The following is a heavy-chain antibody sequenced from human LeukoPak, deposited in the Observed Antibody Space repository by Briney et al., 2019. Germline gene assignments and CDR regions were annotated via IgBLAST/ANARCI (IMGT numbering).Heavy chain of an antibody. D-gene: IGHD6-6*01. CDR1: GASISSYY. CDR2: IYYSGST. V-gene: IGHV4-59*08. J-gene: IGHJ4*02. Sequence: SETLSLTCTVSGASISSYYWSWIRQPPGKGLEWIGYIYYSGSTNYNPSLKSRVTISVATSKNQFSLKLSSVTAADTAVYYCARVEAARTFDYWGQGTLVTVSS. CDR3: ARVEAARTFDY.